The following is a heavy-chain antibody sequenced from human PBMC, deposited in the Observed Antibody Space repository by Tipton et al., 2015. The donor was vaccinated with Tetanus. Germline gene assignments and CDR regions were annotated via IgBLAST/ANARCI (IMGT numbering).Heavy chain of an antibody. CDR2: IYSCGST. Sequence: GSLRLSCAASGFTVSSNYMSWVRQAPGKGLEWVSVIYSCGSTYYADSVKGRFTISRDNSKNTLYLQMNSLRAEDTAVYYCARGWHSDPEGYCSGGTPLDYWGQGTLVTASS. D-gene: IGHD2-15*01. CDR1: GFTVSSNY. CDR3: ARGWHSDPEGYCSGGTPLDY. J-gene: IGHJ4*02. V-gene: IGHV3-66*03.